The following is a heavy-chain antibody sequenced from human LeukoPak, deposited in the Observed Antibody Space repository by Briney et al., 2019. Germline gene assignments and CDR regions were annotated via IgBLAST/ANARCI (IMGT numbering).Heavy chain of an antibody. J-gene: IGHJ4*02. CDR1: GGSISTDY. Sequence: SETLSLTCTVSGGSISTDYWNWIRQPPGKGLGWIGYIYTSGRSNYSPFLKSRVTISADTSKRQFSLKLTSVTAADTAIYYCASFYYGSGLAVDYWGQGILVTVSS. V-gene: IGHV4-4*09. CDR3: ASFYYGSGLAVDY. CDR2: IYTSGRS. D-gene: IGHD3-10*01.